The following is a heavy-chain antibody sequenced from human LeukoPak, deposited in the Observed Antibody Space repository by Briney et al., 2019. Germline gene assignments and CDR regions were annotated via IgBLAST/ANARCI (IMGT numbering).Heavy chain of an antibody. Sequence: PSETLSLTCAVYGGSFSGYYWSWIRQPPGKGLEWIGEINHSGSTNYSPSLKSRVTISVDTSKNQFSLKLSSVTAADTAVYYCARGSGGGDWAGRDYFDYWGQGTLVTVSS. CDR1: GGSFSGYY. CDR3: ARGSGGGDWAGRDYFDY. J-gene: IGHJ4*02. D-gene: IGHD2-21*02. V-gene: IGHV4-34*01. CDR2: INHSGST.